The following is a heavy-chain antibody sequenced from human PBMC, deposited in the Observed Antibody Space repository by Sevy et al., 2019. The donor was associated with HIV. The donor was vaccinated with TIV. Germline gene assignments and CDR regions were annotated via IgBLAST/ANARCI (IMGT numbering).Heavy chain of an antibody. CDR2: IYYSGST. V-gene: IGHV4-30-4*01. J-gene: IGHJ4*02. CDR1: GGSLSSGDYY. Sequence: LRLSCTVSGGSLSSGDYYWSWIRQLPGKGLEWIGYIYYSGSTYYNPSLKSRLTISVDMSKNQFYLRLSSVTATETAVYYCARDPGYYDILTGYYMPYYFDYWGQGILVTVSS. CDR3: ARDPGYYDILTGYYMPYYFDY. D-gene: IGHD3-9*01.